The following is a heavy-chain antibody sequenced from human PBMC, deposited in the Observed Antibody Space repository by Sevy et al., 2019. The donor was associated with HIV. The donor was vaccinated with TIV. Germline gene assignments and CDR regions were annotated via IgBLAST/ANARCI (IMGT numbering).Heavy chain of an antibody. V-gene: IGHV3-21*01. CDR1: GFTFSTYS. CDR3: ARDDIVARDYFDY. Sequence: GGSLRLSCVASGFTFSTYSMNWVRQAPGKGLERVSSISSSSNYIYYADSVKGRFTISRDNAKNSLYLHMNSLRAEDTAVYYCARDDIVARDYFDYWGQGTLVTVSS. CDR2: ISSSSNYI. D-gene: IGHD2-15*01. J-gene: IGHJ4*02.